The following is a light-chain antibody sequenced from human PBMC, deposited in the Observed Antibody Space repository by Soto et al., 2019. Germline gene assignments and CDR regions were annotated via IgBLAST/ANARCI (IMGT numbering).Light chain of an antibody. CDR1: QGISSY. J-gene: IGKJ5*01. CDR2: TAS. Sequence: DIQLTQSPSFLSASVGDRVTITCRASQGISSYLAWYQQKPGKAPNLLIHTASTLQSGVPSRFSGSGSGTEFTLTIISLQPEDFASYYCQQRHSYPITFGQGTRLEI. CDR3: QQRHSYPIT. V-gene: IGKV1-9*01.